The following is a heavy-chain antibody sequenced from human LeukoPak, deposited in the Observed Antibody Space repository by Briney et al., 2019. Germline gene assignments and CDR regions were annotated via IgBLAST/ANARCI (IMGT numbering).Heavy chain of an antibody. CDR2: IYPKTGGT. CDR3: AGPWDQVGFDP. V-gene: IGHV1-2*02. J-gene: IGHJ5*02. CDR1: GYTFTGYY. Sequence: ASVTVSCKASGYTFTGYYLHCVRQAPGQGLEWMGWIYPKTGGTSYAQKFQGRVTMTRDTSISTAYMELIGLRSDDTAVYYCAGPWDQVGFDPWGQGTLVSVSS. D-gene: IGHD1-26*01.